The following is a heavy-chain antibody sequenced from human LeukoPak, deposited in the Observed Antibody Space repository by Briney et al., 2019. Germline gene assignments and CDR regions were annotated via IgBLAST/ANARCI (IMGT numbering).Heavy chain of an antibody. CDR1: GFTFSSYA. Sequence: GGSLRLSCAASGFTFSSYAMSWVRQAPGKGLEWVSAISGSGESTYSTDSVKGRFTISRDNSKNTLYLQMNSLRAEDTAVYYCAKKVPANWGSYFDYWGQGTLVSVSS. CDR2: ISGSGEST. J-gene: IGHJ4*02. CDR3: AKKVPANWGSYFDY. D-gene: IGHD7-27*01. V-gene: IGHV3-23*01.